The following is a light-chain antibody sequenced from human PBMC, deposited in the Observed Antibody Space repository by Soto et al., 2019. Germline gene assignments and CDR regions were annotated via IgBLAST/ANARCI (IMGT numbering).Light chain of an antibody. CDR1: QSVSSN. CDR2: GAS. J-gene: IGKJ2*01. V-gene: IGKV3-15*01. CDR3: QQSNSWPYT. Sequence: EIVMTQSPATLSVSKGERATLSCRASQSVSSNLAWYQQKPGQGPRLLFYGASTRATGIPARFIGSGSGTDFTLTIISLQSEDFAVYYCQQSNSWPYTFGQGTKLEIK.